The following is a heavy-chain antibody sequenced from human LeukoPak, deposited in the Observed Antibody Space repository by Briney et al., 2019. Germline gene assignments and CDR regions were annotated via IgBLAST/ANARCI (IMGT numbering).Heavy chain of an antibody. Sequence: GGSLRLSCAASGFTFSSYSMNWVRQAPGKGLEWVSSISSSSSYIYYADSVKGRFTISRDNAKNSLYLQMNSLRAEDTAVYYCARDDVLLWFGEPRGFDYWGQGTLVTVSS. V-gene: IGHV3-21*01. CDR3: ARDDVLLWFGEPRGFDY. D-gene: IGHD3-10*01. CDR1: GFTFSSYS. J-gene: IGHJ4*02. CDR2: ISSSSSYI.